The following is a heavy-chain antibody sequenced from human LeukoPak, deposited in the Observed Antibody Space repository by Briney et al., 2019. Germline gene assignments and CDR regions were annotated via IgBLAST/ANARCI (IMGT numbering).Heavy chain of an antibody. CDR2: INPNSGGT. CDR3: ASHTGRARAFDI. CDR1: GYTFTGYY. J-gene: IGHJ3*02. V-gene: IGHV1-2*06. Sequence: ASVKVSFKASGYTFTGYYMHWVRQAPGQGLEWMGRINPNSGGTNYAQKFQGRVTMTRDTSISTAYMELSRLRSDDTAVYYSASHTGRARAFDIWGQGTMVTVSS.